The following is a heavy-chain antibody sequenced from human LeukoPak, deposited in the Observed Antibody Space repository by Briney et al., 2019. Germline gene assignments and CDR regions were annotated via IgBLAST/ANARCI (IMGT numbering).Heavy chain of an antibody. J-gene: IGHJ4*02. CDR3: AKGSNRGYYYAPPFDC. CDR1: GLTVSSNY. CDR2: IYRGGPT. D-gene: IGHD3-22*01. V-gene: IGHV3-66*01. Sequence: GGSLRLSCAASGLTVSSNYMSWVRQALGRGQEWVSVIYRGGPTYYADSVKGRFTISRDNSKNTLYLQMNSLRAEDTAVYYCAKGSNRGYYYAPPFDCWGQGTLITVSS.